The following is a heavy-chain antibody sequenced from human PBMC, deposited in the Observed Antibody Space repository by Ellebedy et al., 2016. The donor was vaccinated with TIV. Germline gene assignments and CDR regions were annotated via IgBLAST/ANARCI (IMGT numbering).Heavy chain of an antibody. CDR2: ISGSGGST. V-gene: IGHV3-23*01. J-gene: IGHJ4*02. D-gene: IGHD1-26*01. Sequence: GGSLRLXXAASGFIVSSNSMSWVRQAPGKGLEWVSAISGSGGSTYYADSVKGRFTISRDNSKNTLYLQMNSLRAEDTAVYYCVSGSYKRGIDYWGQGTLVTVSS. CDR3: VSGSYKRGIDY. CDR1: GFIVSSNS.